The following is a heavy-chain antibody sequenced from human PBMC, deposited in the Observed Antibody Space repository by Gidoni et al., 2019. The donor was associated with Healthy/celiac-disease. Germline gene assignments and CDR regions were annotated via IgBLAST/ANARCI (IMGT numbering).Heavy chain of an antibody. CDR3: ARVGSAMVEYFDY. D-gene: IGHD2-2*01. J-gene: IGHJ4*02. V-gene: IGHV1-69*04. CDR1: GGTFSSYA. Sequence: QVQLVQSGAEVKKPGSSVKVSCKASGGTFSSYASSWVRQAPGQGLEWMGRIIPILGIANYAQKFQGRVTITADKSTSTAYMELSSLRSEDTAVYYCARVGSAMVEYFDYWGQGTLVTVSS. CDR2: IIPILGIA.